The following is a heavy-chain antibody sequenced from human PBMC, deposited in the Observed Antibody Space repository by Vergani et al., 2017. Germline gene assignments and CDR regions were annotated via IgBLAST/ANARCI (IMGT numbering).Heavy chain of an antibody. J-gene: IGHJ6*02. D-gene: IGHD3-3*01. CDR1: GFTFSSYS. Sequence: EVQLVESGGGLVKPGGSLRLSCAASGFTFSSYSMNWVRQAPGKGLEWVSSISSSSSYIYYADSVKGRFTISRDNAKNSLYLQMNSLRAEDTAVYYCARDASEMDYDFWSGYYKDYYYGMDVWGRGATVTVSS. CDR3: ARDASEMDYDFWSGYYKDYYYGMDV. V-gene: IGHV3-21*01. CDR2: ISSSSSYI.